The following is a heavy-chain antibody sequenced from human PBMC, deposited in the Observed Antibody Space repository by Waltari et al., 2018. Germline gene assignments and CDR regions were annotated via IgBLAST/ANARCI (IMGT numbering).Heavy chain of an antibody. J-gene: IGHJ4*02. CDR3: TRDSNDYFFS. D-gene: IGHD4-17*01. V-gene: IGHV4-4*07. CDR2: IFAGGSI. Sequence: QVQLQESGPGVVKPSETLSLTCTVPGGFINNNYWSWIRQPAGKGLEWIGRIFAGGSINYNPSLKSRVTMSIDTTRNQFSLRLVDVTAADAAVYYCTRDSNDYFFSWGQGALVAVSS. CDR1: GGFINNNY.